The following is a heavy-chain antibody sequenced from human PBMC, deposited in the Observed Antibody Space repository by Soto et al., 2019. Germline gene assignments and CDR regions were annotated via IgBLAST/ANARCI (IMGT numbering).Heavy chain of an antibody. CDR1: GYTFTSYD. CDR2: MNPNSGNT. V-gene: IGHV1-8*01. J-gene: IGHJ5*02. CDR3: ARGIKYGAYSRWFDP. Sequence: QVQLVQSGAEVKKPGASVKVSCKASGYTFTSYDINWVRQATGQGLEYLGWMNPNSGNTGYVQKSQGRVTMTRDTSISTAYMELSSLRSEDSSVYFCARGIKYGAYSRWFDPWGQGPLVTVSS. D-gene: IGHD4-17*01.